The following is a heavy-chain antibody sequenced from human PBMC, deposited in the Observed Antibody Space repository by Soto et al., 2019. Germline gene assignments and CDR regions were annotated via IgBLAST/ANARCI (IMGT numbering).Heavy chain of an antibody. CDR3: ARLRSGSNRLVVY. CDR2: VSSTGST. V-gene: IGHV4-61*05. Sequence: PSETLSLTCTVSGGSISSTGYYWNWIRQSPGKGLEWIVSVSSTGSTVFNPSLTSRVTISVDTSKNQFSLKLSSVTAADTAVYYCARLRSGSNRLVVYWGQGTLVTVSS. CDR1: GGSISSTGYY. J-gene: IGHJ4*02. D-gene: IGHD3-10*01.